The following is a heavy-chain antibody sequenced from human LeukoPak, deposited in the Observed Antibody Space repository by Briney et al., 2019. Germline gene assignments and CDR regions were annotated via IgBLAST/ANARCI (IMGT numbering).Heavy chain of an antibody. V-gene: IGHV3-33*01. D-gene: IGHD6-19*01. CDR2: IWRGGNYK. CDR1: GFDFRMHA. CDR3: VIDPPDSGWAFWS. Sequence: HAGGSLRLSCSASGFDFRMHAMHWVRQAPGKGLEWVAMIWRGGNYKFYVDSAQGRCAISRDDSSNMLYLHMDGLRADDTGVYYCVIDPPDSGWAFWSWGQGAQVSVSS. J-gene: IGHJ5*02.